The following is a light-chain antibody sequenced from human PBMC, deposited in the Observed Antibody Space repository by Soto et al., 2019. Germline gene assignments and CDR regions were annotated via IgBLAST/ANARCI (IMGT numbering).Light chain of an antibody. V-gene: IGKV3-11*01. CDR2: DAS. Sequence: EIVLTQSPCTLSLSTGERATRSCSASQSVSSYLAWYQQKPGQAPRLLIYDASNRATGIPARFSGSGSGTDFTLTISSLEPEDFAVYYCQQRSNWPPITFGQRTRLEIK. CDR3: QQRSNWPPIT. CDR1: QSVSSY. J-gene: IGKJ5*01.